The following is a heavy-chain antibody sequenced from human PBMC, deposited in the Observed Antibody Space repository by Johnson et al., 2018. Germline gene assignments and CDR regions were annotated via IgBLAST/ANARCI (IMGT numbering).Heavy chain of an antibody. CDR3: ARGPIMITSSDAFDI. CDR2: INPSGGST. D-gene: IGHD3-16*01. V-gene: IGHV1-46*01. CDR1: GYTFTSYY. Sequence: QVQLVQSGAEVTKPGASVKVSCKASGYTFTSYYMHWVRQAPGQGLEWMGIINPSGGSTSYAQKFQGRGTMTRDQATSTVDMELTSLRSEDTAVYYCARGPIMITSSDAFDIWGQGTMVTVSS. J-gene: IGHJ3*02.